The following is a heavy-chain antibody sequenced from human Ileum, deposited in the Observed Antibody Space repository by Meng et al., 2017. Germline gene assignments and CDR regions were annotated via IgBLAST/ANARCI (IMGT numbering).Heavy chain of an antibody. Sequence: QVQLQESGPGLVKPSQTLSLTCTVSGASVDSGNYHWSWVRQPPGKGLEFIGYTYNSWATHYHPARKSRVFMSGDTSKNHFPPELKSVTAANTALYFRNPFPGGGGGLGSWGQGTLVTVSS. CDR2: TYNSWAT. V-gene: IGHV4-30-4*01. CDR1: GASVDSGNYH. D-gene: IGHD1-14*01. CDR3: NPFPGGGGGLGS. J-gene: IGHJ5*01.